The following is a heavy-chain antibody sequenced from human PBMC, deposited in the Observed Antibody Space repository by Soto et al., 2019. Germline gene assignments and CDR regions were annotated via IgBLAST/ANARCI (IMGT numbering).Heavy chain of an antibody. Sequence: QVQLVESGGGVVQPGRSLRLSCAASGFTFSSYGMHWVRQAPGKGLEWVAVIWYDGSNKYYADSVKGRFTISRDNSKNTLYLQMNSLRAEDTAVYYCASALYGDSSAEYFQHWGQGTLGTVSS. CDR3: ASALYGDSSAEYFQH. CDR2: IWYDGSNK. D-gene: IGHD4-17*01. CDR1: GFTFSSYG. J-gene: IGHJ1*01. V-gene: IGHV3-33*01.